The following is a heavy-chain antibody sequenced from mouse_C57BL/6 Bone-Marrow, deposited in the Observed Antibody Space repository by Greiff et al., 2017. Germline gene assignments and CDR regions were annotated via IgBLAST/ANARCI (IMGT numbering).Heavy chain of an antibody. Sequence: EVKVVESGGGLVQPGGSLKLSCAASGFTFSDYYMYWVRQTPEKRLEWVAYISNGGGSTYYPDTVKGRFTISRDNAKNTLYLQMSRLKSEDTDMYYCASPSTPMDYWGQGTSVTVSA. CDR3: ASPSTPMDY. J-gene: IGHJ4*01. CDR1: GFTFSDYY. V-gene: IGHV5-12*01. CDR2: ISNGGGST. D-gene: IGHD2-10*02.